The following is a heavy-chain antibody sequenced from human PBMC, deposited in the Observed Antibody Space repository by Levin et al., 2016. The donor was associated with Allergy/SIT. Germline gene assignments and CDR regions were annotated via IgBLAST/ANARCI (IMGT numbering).Heavy chain of an antibody. Sequence: WIRQPPGKGLEWIGYIHYSGRTNYNPSLKSRVTISVDTSKNQVSLKLNSMTAADTAVYYCAREVDPGGVVFTKSSWFDPWGQGTLVTVSS. J-gene: IGHJ5*02. CDR2: IHYSGRT. V-gene: IGHV4-59*01. D-gene: IGHD3-22*01. CDR3: AREVDPGGVVFTKSSWFDP.